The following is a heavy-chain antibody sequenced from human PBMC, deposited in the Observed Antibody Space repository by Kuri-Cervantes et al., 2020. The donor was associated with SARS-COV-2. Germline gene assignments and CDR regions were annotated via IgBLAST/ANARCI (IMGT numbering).Heavy chain of an antibody. CDR1: GYSISSGYY. D-gene: IGHD6-19*01. CDR2: IYHSGST. V-gene: IGHV4-38-2*01. Sequence: SETLSLTCAVSGYSISSGYYWGWVRQPPGKGLEWIGSIYHSGSTYYNPSLMSRVTILVDTSKNQFSLKLSSVTAADTAVHYCARQGDGGFRAVAGTTEWGYWGQGTLVTVSS. CDR3: ARQGDGGFRAVAGTTEWGY. J-gene: IGHJ4*02.